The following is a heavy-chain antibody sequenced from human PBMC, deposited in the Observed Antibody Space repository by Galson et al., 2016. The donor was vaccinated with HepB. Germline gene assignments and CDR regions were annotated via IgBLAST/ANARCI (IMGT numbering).Heavy chain of an antibody. CDR3: AKASIVGATTFRWFDP. J-gene: IGHJ5*02. CDR2: IYNSGST. CDR1: GGSISSYY. Sequence: ETLSLTCTVSGGSISSYYWSWIRLPPGKGLEWIGYIYNSGSTKYNPSLKSRVTISVDTSKNQFSLKLSSVTAADTAVYYCAKASIVGATTFRWFDPWGQGTLVTVSS. V-gene: IGHV4-59*01. D-gene: IGHD1-26*01.